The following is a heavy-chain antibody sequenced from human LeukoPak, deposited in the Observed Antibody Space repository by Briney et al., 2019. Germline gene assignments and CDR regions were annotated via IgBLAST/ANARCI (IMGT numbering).Heavy chain of an antibody. CDR2: INPNSGGT. CDR3: ARSTRYNWNDDY. Sequence: ASVKVSCKASGYTFTGYYMHWVRPASGQGLEWRGWINPNSGGTNYAQKFQGRVTMTRDTSISTAYMELSRLRSDDTAVYYCARSTRYNWNDDYWGQGTLVTVSS. D-gene: IGHD1-1*01. V-gene: IGHV1-2*02. J-gene: IGHJ4*02. CDR1: GYTFTGYY.